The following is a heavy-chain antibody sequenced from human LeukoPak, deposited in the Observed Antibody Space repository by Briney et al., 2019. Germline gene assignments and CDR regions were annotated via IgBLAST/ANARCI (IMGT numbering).Heavy chain of an antibody. Sequence: SETLSLTCTVSGGSISSSSYYWGWIRQPPGKGLEWIGSIYYSGSTYYNPSLKSRVTISVDTSKNQFSLKLSSVTAADTAVYYCASAGGSAFDPWGQGTLVTVSS. CDR2: IYYSGST. CDR1: GGSISSSSYY. D-gene: IGHD3-10*01. CDR3: ASAGGSAFDP. V-gene: IGHV4-39*07. J-gene: IGHJ5*02.